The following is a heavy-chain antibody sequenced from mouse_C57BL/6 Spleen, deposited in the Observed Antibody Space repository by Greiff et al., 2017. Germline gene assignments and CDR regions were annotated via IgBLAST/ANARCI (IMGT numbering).Heavy chain of an antibody. V-gene: IGHV1-64*01. CDR3: ARNYYGSREEYFDV. CDR1: GYTFTSYW. Sequence: QVQLQQSGAELVKPGASVKLSCKASGYTFTSYWMHWVKQRPGQGLEWIGMIHPNSGSTNYNEKFKSKATLTVDKSSSPAYLQLSSLTSEDSAVYYCARNYYGSREEYFDVWGTGTTVTVSS. CDR2: IHPNSGST. D-gene: IGHD1-1*01. J-gene: IGHJ1*03.